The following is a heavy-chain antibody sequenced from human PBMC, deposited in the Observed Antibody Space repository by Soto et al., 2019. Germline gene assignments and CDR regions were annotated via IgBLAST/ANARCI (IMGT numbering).Heavy chain of an antibody. V-gene: IGHV4-59*01. CDR2: IYYRGST. D-gene: IGHD3-10*01. Sequence: SETLSLTCTVSGGSISSYYWSWIRQPPGKGLEWIGYIYYRGSTNYNPSLKSRVTISVDTSKNQFSLKLSSVTAADTAVYYCARGRDRSSYYYYYMDVWGKGTTVTVSS. J-gene: IGHJ6*03. CDR1: GGSISSYY. CDR3: ARGRDRSSYYYYYMDV.